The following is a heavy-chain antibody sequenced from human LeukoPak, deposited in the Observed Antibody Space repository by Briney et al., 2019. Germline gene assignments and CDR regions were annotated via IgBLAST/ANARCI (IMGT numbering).Heavy chain of an antibody. CDR1: GFTFSSYA. CDR3: AIPTIFGVANWFDP. D-gene: IGHD3-3*01. CDR2: IRYDGSNK. J-gene: IGHJ5*02. V-gene: IGHV3-30*02. Sequence: GGSLRLSCAASGFTFSSYAMSWVRQAPGKGLEWVAFIRYDGSNKYYADSVKGRFTISRDNSKNTLYLQMNSLRAEDTAVYYCAIPTIFGVANWFDPWGQGTLVTVSS.